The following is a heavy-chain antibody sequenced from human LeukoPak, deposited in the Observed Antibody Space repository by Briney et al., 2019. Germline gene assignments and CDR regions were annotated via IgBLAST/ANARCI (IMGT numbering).Heavy chain of an antibody. CDR2: FDPEDGET. Sequence: ASVTVSCKVSGYTPTELSMHWVRQAPEKGLEWMGGFDPEDGETIYTQKLQGRVTLTEDTTTDTAYMELSSLRSEDTAVYYCATVQREQWLFDIWGQGTMVTVSS. D-gene: IGHD6-19*01. V-gene: IGHV1-24*01. CDR1: GYTPTELS. J-gene: IGHJ3*02. CDR3: ATVQREQWLFDI.